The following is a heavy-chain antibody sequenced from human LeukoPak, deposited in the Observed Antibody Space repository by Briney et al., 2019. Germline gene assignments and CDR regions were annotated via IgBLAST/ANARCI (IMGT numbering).Heavy chain of an antibody. J-gene: IGHJ3*02. CDR3: ARTAMEDCSGGSCYSDNALDI. Sequence: GESLKISCNGSGYSFTSYWIGWVRQTPGKGLEWMGIIYPGDSDTRYSPSFQGQVTISADKSISTAYLQWSSLKASDTAIYYCARTAMEDCSGGSCYSDNALDIWGQGTMVTVFS. V-gene: IGHV5-51*01. CDR1: GYSFTSYW. D-gene: IGHD2-15*01. CDR2: IYPGDSDT.